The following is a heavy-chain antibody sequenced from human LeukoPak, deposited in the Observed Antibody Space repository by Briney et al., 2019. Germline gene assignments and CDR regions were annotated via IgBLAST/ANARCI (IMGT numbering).Heavy chain of an antibody. V-gene: IGHV3-64*01. CDR3: ARGPAHYDFWSGYSDY. CDR2: ISSNGGST. Sequence: GGSLRLSCAASGFTFSSYAMHWVRQAPGKGLEYVSAISSNGGSTYYANSVKGRFTISRDNSKNTLYLQMGSLRAEDMAVYYCARGPAHYDFWSGYSDYWGQGTLVTVSS. D-gene: IGHD3-3*01. J-gene: IGHJ4*02. CDR1: GFTFSSYA.